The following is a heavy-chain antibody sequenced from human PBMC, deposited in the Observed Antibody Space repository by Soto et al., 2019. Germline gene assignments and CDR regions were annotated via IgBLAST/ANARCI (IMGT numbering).Heavy chain of an antibody. V-gene: IGHV4-59*01. Sequence: SETLSLTCTVSGGSISSYYWSWIRQPPGKGLEWIGYIYYSGSTNYNPSLKSRVTISVDTSKNQFSLKLSSVTAADTAVYYCARGYYDSSGYFSPDYWGQGTLVTVSS. CDR1: GGSISSYY. J-gene: IGHJ4*02. D-gene: IGHD3-22*01. CDR2: IYYSGST. CDR3: ARGYYDSSGYFSPDY.